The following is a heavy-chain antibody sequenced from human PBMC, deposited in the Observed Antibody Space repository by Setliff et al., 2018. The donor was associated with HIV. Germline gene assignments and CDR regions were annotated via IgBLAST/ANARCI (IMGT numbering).Heavy chain of an antibody. V-gene: IGHV1-18*04. CDR3: ARVGPFEFDSSGYAEF. Sequence: ASVKVSCKASRGTFSSYGFNWVRQAPGQGLEWMGGISGYNGHTNYAQRFQGRVTVTTDTSTSTAYMELRSLRSDDTAVYLCARVGPFEFDSSGYAEFWGQGTPVTVSS. CDR1: RGTFSSYG. CDR2: ISGYNGHT. D-gene: IGHD3-22*01. J-gene: IGHJ4*02.